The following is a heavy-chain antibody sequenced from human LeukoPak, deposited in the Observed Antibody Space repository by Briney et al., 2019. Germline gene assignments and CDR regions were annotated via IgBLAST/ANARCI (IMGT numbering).Heavy chain of an antibody. J-gene: IGHJ5*02. V-gene: IGHV1-69*13. Sequence: ASVKVSCKASGGTFSSYAISWVRQAPGQGLEWMGGIIPIFGTANYAQKFQGRVTITADESTSTAYMELSSLRSEDTAVYYCARGDGYCSSTSCYRPGGGWFDPWGQGTLVTVSS. D-gene: IGHD2-2*01. CDR1: GGTFSSYA. CDR3: ARGDGYCSSTSCYRPGGGWFDP. CDR2: IIPIFGTA.